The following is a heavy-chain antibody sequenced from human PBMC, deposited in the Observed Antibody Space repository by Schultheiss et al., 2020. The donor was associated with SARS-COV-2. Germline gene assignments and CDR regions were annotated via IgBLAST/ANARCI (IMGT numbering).Heavy chain of an antibody. J-gene: IGHJ3*02. V-gene: IGHV4-31*03. CDR3: ARWGIYQPATMAFDI. CDR1: GGSISSGGYY. D-gene: IGHD3-16*01. Sequence: SQTLSLTCTVSGGSISSGGYYWSWIRQHPGKGLEWIGYIYYSGSTYYNPSLKSRVTISVDTSKNQLSLKLSSVTAADTAVYYCARWGIYQPATMAFDIWGQGTMVTVSS. CDR2: IYYSGST.